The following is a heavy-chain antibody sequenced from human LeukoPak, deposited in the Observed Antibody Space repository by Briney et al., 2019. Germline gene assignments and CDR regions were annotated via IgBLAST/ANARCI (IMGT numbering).Heavy chain of an antibody. CDR3: ASNTGSDSSGYAY. Sequence: ASVKVSCMASGYSRFSYGVTWVRQAPGQGLEWMGWISVYNGDTNYAQKLQGRVTMTTETSTSTAYIELRSLRSNETTVYYCASNTGSDSSGYAYWGQGTLVTVSS. J-gene: IGHJ4*02. CDR2: ISVYNGDT. CDR1: GYSRFSYG. D-gene: IGHD3-22*01. V-gene: IGHV1-18*01.